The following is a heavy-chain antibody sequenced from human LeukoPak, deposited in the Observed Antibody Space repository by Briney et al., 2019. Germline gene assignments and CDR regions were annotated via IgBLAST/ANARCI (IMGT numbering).Heavy chain of an antibody. J-gene: IGHJ4*02. CDR1: GFIFSNNA. CDR2: IVGSGANT. V-gene: IGHV3-23*01. D-gene: IGHD3-9*01. CDR3: AKWGDYDVLTGYYDPDN. Sequence: PGASLRLSCAASGFIFSNNAMSWARHAPGKGLEWVSAIVGSGANTYYADSVKGRFTISRDNPRNTLYLQMNSLRAEDTAVYYCAKWGDYDVLTGYYDPDNWGQGTLVTVSS.